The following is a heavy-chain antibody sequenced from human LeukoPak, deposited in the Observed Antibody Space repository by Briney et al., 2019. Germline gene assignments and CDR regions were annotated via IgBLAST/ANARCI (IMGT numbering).Heavy chain of an antibody. CDR3: ARDRPYDFWSGFQTQSNWFDP. J-gene: IGHJ5*02. CDR2: ISAYNGNT. Sequence: ASVKVSCKASGYTFTSYGISWVRQAPGQGLEWMGWISAYNGNTNYAQKLQGRVTMTTDTSTSTAYMELRSLRSDDTAVYYCARDRPYDFWSGFQTQSNWFDPWGQGILVTVSS. V-gene: IGHV1-18*01. CDR1: GYTFTSYG. D-gene: IGHD3-3*01.